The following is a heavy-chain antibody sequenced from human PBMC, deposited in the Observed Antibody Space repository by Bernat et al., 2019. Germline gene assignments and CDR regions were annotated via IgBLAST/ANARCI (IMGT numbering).Heavy chain of an antibody. CDR3: ARGTSTSAPYMDV. CDR1: GFTFSDYY. Sequence: QVQLVESGGGLLKPGGSLRLSCAASGFTFSDYYMSWIRQAPGKGLDWVSFISSSSSYTNYADSVKGRFTITRDNAKNSLYLQMNSLGAEDTAVYYCARGTSTSAPYMDVWGKGTTVTVSS. V-gene: IGHV3-11*05. J-gene: IGHJ6*03. CDR2: ISSSSSYT.